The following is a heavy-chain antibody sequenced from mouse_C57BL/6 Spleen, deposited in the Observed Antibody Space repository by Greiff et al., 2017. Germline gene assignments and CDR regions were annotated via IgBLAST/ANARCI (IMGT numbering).Heavy chain of an antibody. CDR3: ARYYDGNPYYARDY. CDR2: ILPGRGST. D-gene: IGHD2-1*01. V-gene: IGHV1-9*01. CDR1: GYTFTGSW. Sequence: VKLVESGAELMKPGASVKLSCKATGYTFTGSWIKWVKQRPGHGLEWIGEILPGRGSTNYNEKFKGKATFTADTSSNTAYMQLSSLPTEDSAIYYCARYYDGNPYYARDYWGQGTSVTVSS. J-gene: IGHJ4*01.